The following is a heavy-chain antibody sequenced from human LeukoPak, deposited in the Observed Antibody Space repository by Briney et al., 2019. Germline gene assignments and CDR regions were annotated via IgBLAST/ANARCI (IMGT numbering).Heavy chain of an antibody. V-gene: IGHV1-2*02. Sequence: ASVKVSCKASGYTFTGYYMHWVRQAPGQGLEWMGWINPNSGGTKYAQKFQGRVTMTRDTSITTVYMELSSLRSDDTAVYYCARRGPYFDYWGQGTLVTVSS. D-gene: IGHD6-25*01. CDR1: GYTFTGYY. CDR2: INPNSGGT. CDR3: ARRGPYFDY. J-gene: IGHJ4*02.